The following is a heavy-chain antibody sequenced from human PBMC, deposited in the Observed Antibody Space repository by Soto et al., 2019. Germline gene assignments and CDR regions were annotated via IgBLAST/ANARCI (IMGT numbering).Heavy chain of an antibody. CDR1: GFTFSGSA. V-gene: IGHV3-73*01. Sequence: GGSLRLSCAASGFTFSGSAMHWVRQASGKGLEWVGRIRSKANSYATAYAASVKGRFTISRDDSKNTAYLQMNSLKTEDTAVYYCTTYSMVRGVIITTRYYYYGMDVWGQGTTVTVSS. CDR3: TTYSMVRGVIITTRYYYYGMDV. J-gene: IGHJ6*02. D-gene: IGHD3-10*01. CDR2: IRSKANSYAT.